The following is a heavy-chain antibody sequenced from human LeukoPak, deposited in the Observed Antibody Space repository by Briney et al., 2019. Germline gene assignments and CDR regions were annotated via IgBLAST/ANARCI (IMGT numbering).Heavy chain of an antibody. Sequence: SSETLSLTCTVSGGSISSYYWSWIRQPPGKGLEWIGYIYYSGSTNYNPSLKSRVTISVDTSKNQFSLKLSSVTAADTAVYYCARARYCSSTSCYPDYWGQGTLVTVSS. D-gene: IGHD2-2*01. CDR2: IYYSGST. J-gene: IGHJ4*02. V-gene: IGHV4-59*01. CDR1: GGSISSYY. CDR3: ARARYCSSTSCYPDY.